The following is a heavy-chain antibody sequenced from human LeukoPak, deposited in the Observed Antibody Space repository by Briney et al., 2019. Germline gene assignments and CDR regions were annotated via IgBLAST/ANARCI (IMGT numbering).Heavy chain of an antibody. CDR3: ARDFSGSYNYFDY. CDR2: ISSSGSTI. Sequence: PGGSLRLSCAASGFTFSSYEMNWVRQAPGKGLEWVSYISSSGSTIYYADSVKGRFTISRDNAKNSLYLQMNSLRAEDTAVYYCARDFSGSYNYFDYWGQGTLSPSPQ. V-gene: IGHV3-48*03. J-gene: IGHJ4*02. D-gene: IGHD1-26*01. CDR1: GFTFSSYE.